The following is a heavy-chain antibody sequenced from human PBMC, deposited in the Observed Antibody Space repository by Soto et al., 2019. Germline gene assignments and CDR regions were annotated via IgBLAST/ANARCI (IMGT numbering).Heavy chain of an antibody. CDR2: VSHDGRNT. CDR3: AMGGRQWVVTSDVNY. J-gene: IGHJ4*02. CDR1: GFTFSDYA. Sequence: VQLVESGGGVVQPGRSLRLSCAASGFTFSDYAMHWVRQAPGKGLEWVAVVSHDGRNTHYADSVKGRLTISRDSSKNTVSLEMTSLRVEDKAVYYCAMGGRQWVVTSDVNYWGQGARGNVSS. V-gene: IGHV3-30*03. D-gene: IGHD6-19*01.